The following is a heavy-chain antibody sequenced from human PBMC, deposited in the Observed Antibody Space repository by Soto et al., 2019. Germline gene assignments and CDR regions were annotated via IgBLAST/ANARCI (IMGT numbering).Heavy chain of an antibody. CDR3: AKATTVTFNCHDY. V-gene: IGHV3-23*01. D-gene: IGHD4-17*01. J-gene: IGHJ4*02. CDR1: GFTFSSYA. CDR2: ISGSGGST. Sequence: GGSLRLSCAASGFTFSSYAMSCVRQAPGKGLEWVSAISGSGGSTYYADSVKGRFTISRDNSKNTLYLQMNSLRAEDMAVYYCAKATTVTFNCHDYWGQGTLVTVSS.